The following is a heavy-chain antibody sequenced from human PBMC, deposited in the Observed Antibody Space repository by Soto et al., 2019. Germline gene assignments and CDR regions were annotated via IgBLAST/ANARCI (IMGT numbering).Heavy chain of an antibody. CDR1: GGSISSYY. J-gene: IGHJ5*02. D-gene: IGHD2-15*01. CDR2: IYTSGST. CDR3: ARDPGVGCSGGSCLYNWFDP. V-gene: IGHV4-4*07. Sequence: QVQLQESGPGLVKPSETLSLTCTVSGGSISSYYWSWIRQPAGKGLEWIGRIYTSGSTNYNPSLKSRVTMSVDTSKNQFSLKLSSVTAADTAVYYCARDPGVGCSGGSCLYNWFDPWGQGTLVTVSS.